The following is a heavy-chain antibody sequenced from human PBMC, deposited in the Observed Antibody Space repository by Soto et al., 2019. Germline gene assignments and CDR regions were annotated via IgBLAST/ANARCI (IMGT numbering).Heavy chain of an antibody. CDR2: ISAYNGNT. D-gene: IGHD3-9*01. V-gene: IGHV1-18*01. Sequence: ASVKVSCKASGYTFTSYGISWVRQAPGQGLEWMGWISAYNGNTNYAQKLQGRVTMTTDTSTSTAYMELRSLRSDDTAVYYCARDRRSSPYYDILTGYYPFDYWGQGTLVTVSS. CDR3: ARDRRSSPYYDILTGYYPFDY. CDR1: GYTFTSYG. J-gene: IGHJ4*02.